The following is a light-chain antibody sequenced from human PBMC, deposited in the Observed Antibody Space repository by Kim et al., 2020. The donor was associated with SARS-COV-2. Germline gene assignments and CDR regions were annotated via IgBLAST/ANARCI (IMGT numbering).Light chain of an antibody. Sequence: ALGQTVRITSQGDSLRSYYASWYQQKPRHATLLVLYEKNNRPSGIPDRFSCSSSGNTASLTIIGAQAEDEADYCCNSRESGVNHVVFGGGTQLTVL. J-gene: IGLJ2*01. CDR3: NSRESGVNHVV. CDR2: EKN. V-gene: IGLV3-19*01. CDR1: SLRSYY.